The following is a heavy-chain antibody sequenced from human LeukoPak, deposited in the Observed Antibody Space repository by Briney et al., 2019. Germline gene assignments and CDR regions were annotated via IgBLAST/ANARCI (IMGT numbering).Heavy chain of an antibody. V-gene: IGHV4-4*07. CDR2: IYTSGST. Sequence: SETLSLTCTVSGGSISSYYWSWIRQPAGKGLEWIGCIYTSGSTNYNPSLKSRVTISVDKSKNQFSLKLSSVTAADTAAYYCARDAVGATSYYYYMDVWGKGTTVTVSS. CDR1: GGSISSYY. CDR3: ARDAVGATSYYYYMDV. D-gene: IGHD1-26*01. J-gene: IGHJ6*03.